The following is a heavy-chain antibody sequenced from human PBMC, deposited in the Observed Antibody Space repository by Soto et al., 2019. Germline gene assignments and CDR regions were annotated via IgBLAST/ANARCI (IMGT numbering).Heavy chain of an antibody. D-gene: IGHD4-17*01. Sequence: SGWSLRLSCASSGLTFSSYVMHWVRQEPGKGLEWVAVISYDGSNKYYADSVKGRFTISRDNSKNTLYLQMNSLRAEDTAVYYCAKILQLGDYAYYYYGMDVWGQGTTVTVS. CDR3: AKILQLGDYAYYYYGMDV. V-gene: IGHV3-30*18. CDR2: ISYDGSNK. CDR1: GLTFSSYV. J-gene: IGHJ6*02.